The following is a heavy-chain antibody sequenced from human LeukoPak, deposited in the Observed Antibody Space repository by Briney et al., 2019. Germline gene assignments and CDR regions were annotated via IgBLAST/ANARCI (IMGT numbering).Heavy chain of an antibody. V-gene: IGHV4-59*11. CDR1: GGSISGHY. Sequence: SETLSLTCIVSGGSISGHYWTWIRQPPGKGLEWIGQIHYSGRPDYNPSLKSRVTISVDTSENQLSLKVTSVTGADTAVYYCARFGVDYDMDVWGQGTTVTVSS. D-gene: IGHD3-16*01. J-gene: IGHJ6*02. CDR2: IHYSGRP. CDR3: ARFGVDYDMDV.